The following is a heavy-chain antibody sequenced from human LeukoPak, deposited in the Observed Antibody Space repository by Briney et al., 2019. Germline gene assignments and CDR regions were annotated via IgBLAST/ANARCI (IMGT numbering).Heavy chain of an antibody. CDR2: INTNTGNP. V-gene: IGHV7-4-1*02. CDR3: ARDVGWYKNDY. CDR1: GYTFTNYG. Sequence: ASVKVSCKASGYTFTNYGMNWVRQAPGQGLEWMGWINTNTGNPTYAQGFTGRFVFSLDTSVSTAYLQITSLKAEDTAVYYCARDVGWYKNDYWGQGTLVTVSS. D-gene: IGHD6-19*01. J-gene: IGHJ4*02.